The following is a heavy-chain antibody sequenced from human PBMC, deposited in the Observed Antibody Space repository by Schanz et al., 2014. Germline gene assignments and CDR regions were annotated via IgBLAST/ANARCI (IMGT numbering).Heavy chain of an antibody. V-gene: IGHV1-46*01. J-gene: IGHJ3*02. D-gene: IGHD3-10*01. CDR3: ARVHIATYHYNSPGAFDI. CDR1: GYTFPSYG. CDR2: INPSGGST. Sequence: QVQLVQSGAEVKKPGASVKVSCKASGYTFPSYGITWVRQAPGQGLEWMGIINPSGGSTSYAQKFQGRVNMTRDTVTTTVHLELTRLRTDDTAIYYCARVHIATYHYNSPGAFDIWGQGTRVTVSS.